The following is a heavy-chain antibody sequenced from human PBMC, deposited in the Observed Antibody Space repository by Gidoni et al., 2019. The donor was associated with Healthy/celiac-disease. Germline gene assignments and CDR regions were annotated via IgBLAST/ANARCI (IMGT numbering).Heavy chain of an antibody. CDR1: GYTFTSYD. CDR3: ARGRFVMITFGGVKGAFDI. D-gene: IGHD3-16*01. J-gene: IGHJ3*02. V-gene: IGHV1-8*01. Sequence: QVQLVQSGAEVKKPGASVKVSCKASGYTFTSYDINWVRQATGQGLEWMGWMNPNSGNTGYAQKFQGRVTMTRNTSISTAYMELSSLRSEDTAVYYCARGRFVMITFGGVKGAFDIWGQGTMVTVSS. CDR2: MNPNSGNT.